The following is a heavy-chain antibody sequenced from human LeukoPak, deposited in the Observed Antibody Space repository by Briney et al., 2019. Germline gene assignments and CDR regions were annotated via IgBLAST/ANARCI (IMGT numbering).Heavy chain of an antibody. CDR2: FDPEDGET. Sequence: ASVKVSCKDSGYTLTELSMHWVRQAPGKGLEWMGGFDPEDGETIYAQKFQGRVTMNEDTSTDTAYMELSSLRSEDTAVYYCARDPVPPYCSGGSCYAGGGAFDIWGQGTMVTVSS. CDR3: ARDPVPPYCSGGSCYAGGGAFDI. J-gene: IGHJ3*02. D-gene: IGHD2-15*01. V-gene: IGHV1-24*01. CDR1: GYTLTELS.